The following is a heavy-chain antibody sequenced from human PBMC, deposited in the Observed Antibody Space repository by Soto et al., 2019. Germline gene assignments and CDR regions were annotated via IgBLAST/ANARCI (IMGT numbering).Heavy chain of an antibody. CDR2: IYWDDEK. CDR1: GFSLTTGVG. J-gene: IGHJ5*02. Sequence: SGPTLVNPTQTLTLTCSFSGFSLTTGVGVGWIRQPPGKALEWLAIIYWDDEKLYNPSLKTRLTITKDTSKNQVVLTVTDMDPVDTATYYCAHRVNMARGPYNYFGPWGQGTLVTVSS. D-gene: IGHD3-10*01. CDR3: AHRVNMARGPYNYFGP. V-gene: IGHV2-5*02.